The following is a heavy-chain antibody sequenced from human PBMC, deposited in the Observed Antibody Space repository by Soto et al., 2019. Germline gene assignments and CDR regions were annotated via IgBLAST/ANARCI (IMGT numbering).Heavy chain of an antibody. CDR1: GGSISSGGYY. J-gene: IGHJ4*02. CDR2: IYYSGST. Sequence: QVPLQESGPGLVKPSQTLSLTCTFSGGSISSGGYYWSWIRQHPGKGLEGIGYIYYSGSTYYNPSLKSRVTISVDTSKNQFSLKLSSVTAADTAVYYCARWVGATSFDYWGQGTLVTVSS. V-gene: IGHV4-31*03. D-gene: IGHD1-26*01. CDR3: ARWVGATSFDY.